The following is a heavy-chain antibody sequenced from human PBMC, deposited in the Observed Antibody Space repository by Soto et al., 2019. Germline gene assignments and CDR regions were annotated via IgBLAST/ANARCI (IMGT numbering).Heavy chain of an antibody. CDR1: GYSLTELS. V-gene: IGHV1-24*01. D-gene: IGHD3-10*01. Sequence: QVQLVQSGAEVKKPGASVKVSCKVSGYSLTELSMHWVRQAPGKGLEWMGGFDPAKGETLHAQKFQGRVTMTEDTSTDIAYMELSRLRSEDTAVYYCATVVSGAWGQGTLVTVSS. CDR2: FDPAKGET. CDR3: ATVVSGA. J-gene: IGHJ5*02.